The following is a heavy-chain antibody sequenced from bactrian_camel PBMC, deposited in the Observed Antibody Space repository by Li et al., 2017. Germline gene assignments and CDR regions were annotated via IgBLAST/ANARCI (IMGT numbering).Heavy chain of an antibody. D-gene: IGHD4*01. CDR3: AAAFSRRLGGTWGPILLSDEYDR. Sequence: QVQLVESGGGSVQAGGSLRLSCAASGVRDMTYCMGWFRQAAGKEREGIGGIDSDGRTSYLHSVEGRFAISLDNAKNILYLHMNSLKPEDTAMYYCAAAFSRRLGGTWGPILLSDEYDRWGQGTQVTVS. V-gene: IGHV3S53*01. CDR2: IDSDGRT. CDR1: GVRDMTYC. J-gene: IGHJ4*01.